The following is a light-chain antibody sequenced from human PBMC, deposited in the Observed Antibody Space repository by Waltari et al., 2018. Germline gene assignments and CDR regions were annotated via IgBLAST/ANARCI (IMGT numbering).Light chain of an antibody. CDR3: QQCYDTPLT. Sequence: DIVMTQSPDSLAVSLGERVTVSCKSSQSLLHNSNNKNYLAWYQLKPGQAPKLLIYWASTRESGVPNRFSGSGSGTDFTLTISGLQAEDAAVYYCQQCYDTPLTFGGGTKVEIK. CDR2: WAS. V-gene: IGKV4-1*01. J-gene: IGKJ4*01. CDR1: QSLLHNSNNKNY.